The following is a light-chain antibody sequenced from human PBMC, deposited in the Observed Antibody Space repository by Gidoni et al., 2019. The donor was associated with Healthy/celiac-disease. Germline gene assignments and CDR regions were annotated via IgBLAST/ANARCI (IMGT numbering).Light chain of an antibody. Sequence: DIQMTQSPASLSASVGDRVTITCWASQSISSWLAWYQQKPGKAPKLLIYDASSLASGVPARFSGSGSGTEFTLTISSLQPDDFATYYCQQYNSYPYTFGQGTKLEIK. J-gene: IGKJ2*01. V-gene: IGKV1-5*01. CDR1: QSISSW. CDR3: QQYNSYPYT. CDR2: DAS.